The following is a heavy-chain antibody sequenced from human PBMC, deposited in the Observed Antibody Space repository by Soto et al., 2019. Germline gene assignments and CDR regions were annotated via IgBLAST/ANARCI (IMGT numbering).Heavy chain of an antibody. CDR2: ISYDGSNK. J-gene: IGHJ4*02. CDR3: ARDLGYYSPRYYFDY. Sequence: QVQLVESGGGVVQPGRSLRLSCVASGFTFSSYAMHWVRQAPGKGLEWVAVISYDGSNKYYADSVKGRFTISRGNSKNTLYLQMSSLRPEDTAVYYCARDLGYYSPRYYFDYWGQGTLVTVSS. CDR1: GFTFSSYA. D-gene: IGHD3-3*01. V-gene: IGHV3-30-3*01.